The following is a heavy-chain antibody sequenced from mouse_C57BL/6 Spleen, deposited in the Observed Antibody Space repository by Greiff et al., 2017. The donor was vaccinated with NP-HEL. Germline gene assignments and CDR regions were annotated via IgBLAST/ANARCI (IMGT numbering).Heavy chain of an antibody. V-gene: IGHV5-4*01. D-gene: IGHD2-4*01. CDR3: ARAYDYDSFAY. J-gene: IGHJ3*01. Sequence: EVQVVESGGGLVKPGGSLKLSCAASGFTFSSYAMSWVRQTPEKRLEWVATISDGGSYTYYPDNVKGRFTISRDNAKNNLYLQMSQLKSEDTAMYYCARAYDYDSFAYWGQGTLVTVSA. CDR1: GFTFSSYA. CDR2: ISDGGSYT.